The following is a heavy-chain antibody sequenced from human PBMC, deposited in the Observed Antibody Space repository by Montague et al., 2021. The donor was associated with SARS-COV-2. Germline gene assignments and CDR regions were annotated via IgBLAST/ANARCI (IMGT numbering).Heavy chain of an antibody. CDR1: GFTFSSYE. V-gene: IGHV3-48*03. Sequence: SLSLSFSASGFTFSSYEMTWVRQAPGKGLEWVSYISSSGTTIYYADSMKGRFTISRDNVKDSLHLQINSLRAEDTAVYYCVRVGVGSTYYFDYWGHGTLVTVSS. CDR3: VRVGVGSTYYFDY. D-gene: IGHD1-26*01. CDR2: ISSSGTTI. J-gene: IGHJ4*01.